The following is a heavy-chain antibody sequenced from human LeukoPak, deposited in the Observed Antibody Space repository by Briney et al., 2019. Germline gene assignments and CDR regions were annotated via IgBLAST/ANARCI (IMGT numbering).Heavy chain of an antibody. Sequence: GGSLRLSCAASGFTFSSYAMSWVRQAPGKGLEWVSGIIDSGESTYYANFAKGRFTISRDNSNSTLYLQMNSLRAEDTAVYYCAKLGGQELHNYYVAVCGKGTTVAVSS. CDR2: IIDSGEST. CDR3: AKLGGQELHNYYVAV. V-gene: IGHV3-23*01. CDR1: GFTFSSYA. D-gene: IGHD3-16*01. J-gene: IGHJ6*03.